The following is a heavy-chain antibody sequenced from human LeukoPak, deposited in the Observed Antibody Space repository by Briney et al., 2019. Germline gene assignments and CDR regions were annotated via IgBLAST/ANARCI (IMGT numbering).Heavy chain of an antibody. Sequence: PSETLSLTCAVYGGSFSGYYWSWIRQPPGKGLEWIGYIYYSGSTNYNPSLKSRVTISVDTSKNQFSLKLSSVTAADTAVYYCARGYYDSSGYYYGDFDYWGQGTLVTVSS. CDR2: IYYSGST. J-gene: IGHJ4*02. CDR3: ARGYYDSSGYYYGDFDY. V-gene: IGHV4-59*01. CDR1: GGSFSGYY. D-gene: IGHD3-22*01.